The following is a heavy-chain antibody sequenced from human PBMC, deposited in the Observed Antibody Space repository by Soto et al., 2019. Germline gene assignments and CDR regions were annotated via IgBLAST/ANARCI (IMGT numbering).Heavy chain of an antibody. V-gene: IGHV3-48*01. Sequence: EVQLVESGGGLVQPGGSLRLSCAASGFTFSRYSMNWVRQAPGTGLEWVSYIRSSSSTIYYADSVQGRFTISRDNAKNTLYLQMNSLRTEHTAVYYCAREGSVGSGRWGREYYMDVWGKGTTVTVSS. CDR3: AREGSVGSGRWGREYYMDV. J-gene: IGHJ6*03. CDR1: GFTFSRYS. CDR2: IRSSSSTI. D-gene: IGHD3-10*01.